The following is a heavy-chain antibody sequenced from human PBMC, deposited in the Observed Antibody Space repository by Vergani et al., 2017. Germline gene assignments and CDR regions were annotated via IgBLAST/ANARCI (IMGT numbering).Heavy chain of an antibody. D-gene: IGHD2-15*01. V-gene: IGHV4-59*08. CDR1: GGSISSYY. J-gene: IGHJ2*01. Sequence: QVQLQESGPGLVKPSETLSLTCTVSGGSISSYYWSWIRQPPGKGLEWIGYIYYSGSTNYNPSLKSRVTISVDTSKNQFSLKLSSVTAADTAVYYCARQLCSVGSCYPPYWYFDLWGRGTLVTVSS. CDR3: ARQLCSVGSCYPPYWYFDL. CDR2: IYYSGST.